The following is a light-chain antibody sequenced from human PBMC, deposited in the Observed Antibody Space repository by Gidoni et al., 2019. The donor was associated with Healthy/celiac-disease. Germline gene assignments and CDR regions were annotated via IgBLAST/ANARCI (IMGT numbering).Light chain of an antibody. CDR2: DVS. Sequence: QSALTQPASVSGSPGQSITISCTGTSSDVGGYNYVPWYQQPPGKAPKRMIYDVSNRPSGVSNRFSGSKSGNTASLTISGLQAEDEADYYCSSYTSSSTPVVFGGGTKLTVL. V-gene: IGLV2-14*03. CDR3: SSYTSSSTPVV. J-gene: IGLJ2*01. CDR1: SSDVGGYNY.